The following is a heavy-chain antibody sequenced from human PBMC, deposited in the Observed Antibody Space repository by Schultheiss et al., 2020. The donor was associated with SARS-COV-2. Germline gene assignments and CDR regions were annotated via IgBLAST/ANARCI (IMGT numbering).Heavy chain of an antibody. V-gene: IGHV3-23*01. CDR3: ARDPRYNWNDDESGWFDP. D-gene: IGHD1-1*01. CDR2: ISGSGGNT. J-gene: IGHJ5*02. Sequence: GGSLRLSCVGSGFTFSTYAMTWVRQAPGKGLEWVSAISGSGGNTYYADSVKGRFTISRDNSKNTLYLQMNSRRAEDTAVYYCARDPRYNWNDDESGWFDPWGQGTLVTVSS. CDR1: GFTFSTYA.